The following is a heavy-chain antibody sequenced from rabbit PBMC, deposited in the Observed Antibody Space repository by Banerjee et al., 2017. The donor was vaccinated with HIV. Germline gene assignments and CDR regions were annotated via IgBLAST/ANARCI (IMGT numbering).Heavy chain of an antibody. D-gene: IGHD2-1*01. Sequence: QEQLEESGGDLVKPEGSLTLTCTASGFSFSSSYYMCWVRQAPGKGLEWIGCIYTGGSGGIYYASWAKGRFTISKTSSTTVMLQMTSLTAADTATYFCARDRNSYDDYIYFNLWGQGTLVTVS. CDR1: GFSFSSSYY. CDR3: ARDRNSYDDYIYFNL. J-gene: IGHJ4*01. V-gene: IGHV1S45*01. CDR2: IYTGGSGGI.